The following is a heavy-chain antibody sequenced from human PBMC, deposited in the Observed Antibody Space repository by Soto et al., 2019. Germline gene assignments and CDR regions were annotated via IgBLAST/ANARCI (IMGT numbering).Heavy chain of an antibody. Sequence: QTGGSLRLSCAASGFTFSSYAMSWVRQAPGKGLEWVSAISGSGGSTYYADSVKGRFTISRDNSKNTLYLQMNSLRAEDTAVYYCAKSGYDFWSQTDWGQGTLVTVSS. CDR3: AKSGYDFWSQTD. V-gene: IGHV3-23*01. J-gene: IGHJ4*02. CDR1: GFTFSSYA. D-gene: IGHD3-3*01. CDR2: ISGSGGST.